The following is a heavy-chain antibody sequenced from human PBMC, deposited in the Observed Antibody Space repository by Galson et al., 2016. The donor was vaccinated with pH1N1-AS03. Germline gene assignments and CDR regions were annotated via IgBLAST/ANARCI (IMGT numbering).Heavy chain of an antibody. V-gene: IGHV3-48*01. J-gene: IGHJ3*02. Sequence: SLRLSCAASGFTFTTYSMNWVRQAPGEGLEWVSYISSTSGIYYADTVKGRFTTSRDNSKKSLYLQVNSLRAEDTAVYYCARGIGGISGWGNVFDIWGQGSLVIVSS. CDR1: GFTFTTYS. D-gene: IGHD6-19*01. CDR3: ARGIGGISGWGNVFDI. CDR2: ISSTSGI.